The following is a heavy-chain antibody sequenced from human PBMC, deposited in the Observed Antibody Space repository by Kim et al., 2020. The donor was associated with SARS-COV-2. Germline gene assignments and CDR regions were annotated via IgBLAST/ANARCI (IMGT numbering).Heavy chain of an antibody. CDR3: ARDGGRELLQFRGGFDY. CDR2: INPSGGST. CDR1: GYTFTSYY. J-gene: IGHJ4*02. Sequence: ASVKVSCKASGYTFTSYYMHWVRQAPGQGLEWMGIINPSGGSTSYAQKFQGRVTMTRDTSTSTVYMELSSLRSEDTAVYYCARDGGRELLQFRGGFDYWGQGTLVTVSS. V-gene: IGHV1-46*01. D-gene: IGHD1-26*01.